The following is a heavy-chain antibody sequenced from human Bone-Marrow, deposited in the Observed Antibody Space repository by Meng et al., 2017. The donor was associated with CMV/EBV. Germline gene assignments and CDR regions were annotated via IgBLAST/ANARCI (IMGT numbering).Heavy chain of an antibody. CDR3: ASLAAAGANWFDP. CDR1: GGTFSSYA. Sequence: SVKVSCKASGGTFSSYAISWVRQAPGQGLGWMGGIIPIFGTANYAQKFQGRVTITTDESTSTAYMELSSLRSEDTAVYYCASLAAAGANWFDPWGQGTLVTVSS. D-gene: IGHD6-13*01. CDR2: IIPIFGTA. J-gene: IGHJ5*02. V-gene: IGHV1-69*05.